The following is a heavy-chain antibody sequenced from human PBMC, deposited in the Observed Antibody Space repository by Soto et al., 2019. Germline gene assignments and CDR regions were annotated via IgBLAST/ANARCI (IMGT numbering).Heavy chain of an antibody. D-gene: IGHD3-10*01. V-gene: IGHV4-59*01. Sequence: SETLSLTCTVSGGSISSYYSSWIRQPPGKGLEWIGYIYYSGSTNYNPSLKSRVTISVDTSKNQFSLKLSSVTAADTAVYYCAKNYGNAFDIWGQGTMVTVSS. CDR2: IYYSGST. CDR3: AKNYGNAFDI. CDR1: GGSISSYY. J-gene: IGHJ3*02.